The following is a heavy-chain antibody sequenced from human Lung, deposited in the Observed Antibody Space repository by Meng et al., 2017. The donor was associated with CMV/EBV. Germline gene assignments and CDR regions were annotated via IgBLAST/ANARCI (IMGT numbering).Heavy chain of an antibody. V-gene: IGHV4-59*01. CDR2: IYYSGST. D-gene: IGHD3-3*01. CDR3: ARGGRSTYYDFWSGPYGMDV. J-gene: IGHJ6*02. Sequence: SETLSLXCTVSGGFISSYYWCWIRQPPGKGPEWIGYIYYSGSTNYNSTLKSRVTISVDTSKNQFSLKLSSVTAADTAVYYCARGGRSTYYDFWSGPYGMDVWGQGTTVXVS. CDR1: GGFISSYY.